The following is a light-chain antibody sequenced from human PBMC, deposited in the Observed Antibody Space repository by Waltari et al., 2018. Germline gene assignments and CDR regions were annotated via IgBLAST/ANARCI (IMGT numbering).Light chain of an antibody. CDR1: QSVFYRSANNNY. CDR3: QQYYSAPFN. Sequence: DIVMTQSPESLAVSLGERATINCKSSQSVFYRSANNNYLACYQQKPGQPPNLLIYWASTRESGVPDRFSGSGSETDFTLTISSLQAEDVAVYYCQQYYSAPFNFGQGTKLEIK. V-gene: IGKV4-1*01. CDR2: WAS. J-gene: IGKJ2*01.